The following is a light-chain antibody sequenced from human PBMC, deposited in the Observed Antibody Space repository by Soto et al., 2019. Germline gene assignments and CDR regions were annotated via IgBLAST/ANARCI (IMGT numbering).Light chain of an antibody. J-gene: IGKJ1*01. CDR3: QQYNDYSGM. CDR1: QAIDSW. V-gene: IGKV1D-16*01. CDR2: TGS. Sequence: DIQMTQSPSSVSASVGDRVTITCRASQAIDSWLAWYQQKPGEAPKLLIFTGSLLHSGVPPRFSGSGSGTDFTLTISSLQPEDFATYYCQQYNDYSGMFGQGTKVDI.